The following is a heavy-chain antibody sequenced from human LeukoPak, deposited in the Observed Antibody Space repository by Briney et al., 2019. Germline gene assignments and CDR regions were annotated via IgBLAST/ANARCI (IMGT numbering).Heavy chain of an antibody. Sequence: GGSLRLSCAASGFTFSSYSMNWVRQAPGNGPEWVSSISSSSSYRYYADSGKGRFTISRDNDKNSLYLQMNSLRAEDTAVYYCARSQVAGYKTPTDYWGQGTLVTVSS. D-gene: IGHD6-19*01. CDR1: GFTFSSYS. J-gene: IGHJ4*02. CDR3: ARSQVAGYKTPTDY. V-gene: IGHV3-21*01. CDR2: ISSSSSYR.